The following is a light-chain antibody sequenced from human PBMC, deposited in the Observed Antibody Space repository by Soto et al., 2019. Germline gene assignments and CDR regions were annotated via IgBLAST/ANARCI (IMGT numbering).Light chain of an antibody. Sequence: DIVLTQSTGTLSLSPGQRDPLFWRASQNISSYLIWYQQKPGQAPRLLMYDVSNRATGISASFSGSGSGTDFTLTISSLQPEDLAVYYCQQHSNWPRTFGQGTKVDIK. J-gene: IGKJ1*01. CDR2: DVS. CDR1: QNISSY. V-gene: IGKV3-11*01. CDR3: QQHSNWPRT.